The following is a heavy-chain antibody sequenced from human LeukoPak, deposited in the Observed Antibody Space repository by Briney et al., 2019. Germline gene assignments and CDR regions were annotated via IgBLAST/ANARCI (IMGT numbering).Heavy chain of an antibody. J-gene: IGHJ4*02. CDR2: INHSGST. CDR3: AARRTYYYDSSGYKSGLDY. CDR1: GGSFSGYY. Sequence: SETLSLTCAVYGGSFSGYYWSWIRQPPGKGLEWIGEINHSGSTNYNPPLKSRVTISVDTSKNQFSLKLSSVTAADTAVYYCAARRTYYYDSSGYKSGLDYWGQGTLVTVSS. V-gene: IGHV4-34*01. D-gene: IGHD3-22*01.